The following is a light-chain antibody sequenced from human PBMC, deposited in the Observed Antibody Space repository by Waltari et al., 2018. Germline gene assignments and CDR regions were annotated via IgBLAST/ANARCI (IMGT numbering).Light chain of an antibody. CDR1: QSVRSY. Sequence: EIVLTQSPATLSLSPGERATLSCRASQSVRSYLAWYQQKPGQAPRLLIYDTSNRASGIPARFSGSGSGTDFSLSISSLEPEDFGVYYCQQRHNWPLTFGGGTKVEIK. CDR2: DTS. V-gene: IGKV3-11*01. CDR3: QQRHNWPLT. J-gene: IGKJ4*01.